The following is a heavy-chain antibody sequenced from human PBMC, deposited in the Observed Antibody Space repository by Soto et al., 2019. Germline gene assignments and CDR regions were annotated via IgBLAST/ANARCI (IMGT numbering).Heavy chain of an antibody. Sequence: QVQLVESGGGVVQPGRSLRLSCAASGFTFSSYGMHWVRQAPGKGLEWVAVISYDGSNKYYADSVKGRFTISRDNSMNTLYLQMNSLRAEDTAVYYCAKDGYYYDSSGYYYDQDGMDVWGQGTTVTVSS. D-gene: IGHD3-22*01. V-gene: IGHV3-30*18. CDR1: GFTFSSYG. J-gene: IGHJ6*02. CDR2: ISYDGSNK. CDR3: AKDGYYYDSSGYYYDQDGMDV.